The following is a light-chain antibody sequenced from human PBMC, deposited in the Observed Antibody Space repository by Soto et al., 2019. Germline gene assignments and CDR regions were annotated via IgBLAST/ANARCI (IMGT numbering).Light chain of an antibody. J-gene: IGLJ2*01. CDR3: CSYEGRSVI. CDR1: SNDVGNYNL. V-gene: IGLV2-23*01. Sequence: QSALTQSASVSGSPGQSITISCAGFSNDVGNYNLVSWYQQHPGKAPKVIIYEGTTRPSGVSNRFSGSESGNTASLTISGLQAEDEADYYCCSYEGRSVIFGGGTKLTVL. CDR2: EGT.